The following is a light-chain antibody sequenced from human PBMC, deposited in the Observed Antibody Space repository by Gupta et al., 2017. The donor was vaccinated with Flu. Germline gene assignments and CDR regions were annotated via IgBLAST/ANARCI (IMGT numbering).Light chain of an antibody. V-gene: IGKV2-30*01. CDR2: KVS. CDR1: QSLVTTGGNIF. Sequence: LGQPASISCRSRQSLVTTGGNIFLSWFHQRPGQSPRRLIYKVSHRDSGVPDRFSGSGSDTDFTLKISRVEAEDVGVYYCMQGTHWRGFTFGPGTKVEIK. CDR3: MQGTHWRGFT. J-gene: IGKJ3*01.